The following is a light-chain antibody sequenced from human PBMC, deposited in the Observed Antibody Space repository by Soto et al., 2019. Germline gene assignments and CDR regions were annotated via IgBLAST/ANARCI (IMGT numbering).Light chain of an antibody. J-gene: IGKJ1*01. CDR1: QSVSNN. CDR2: GAS. CDR3: QQYNTWWT. Sequence: IVMTQSPATLSVSPGERATLSCRARQSVSNNLAWYQKKPGQAPRLLIYGASTRATGIPARFSGSGSGTEFTLTISSLQSEDFAVYYCQQYNTWWTFGQGTRVEIK. V-gene: IGKV3-15*01.